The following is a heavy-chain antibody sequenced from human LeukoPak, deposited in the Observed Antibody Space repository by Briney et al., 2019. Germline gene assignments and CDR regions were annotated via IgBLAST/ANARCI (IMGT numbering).Heavy chain of an antibody. Sequence: ASVKVSCKASGYTFTSYAISWVRQAPGQGLEWMGRIIPILGIANYAQKFQGRVTITADKSTSTAYMELSSLRSEDTAVYYCARVGAAAAGTTNFDYWGQGTLVTVSS. CDR1: GYTFTSYA. D-gene: IGHD6-13*01. CDR2: IIPILGIA. CDR3: ARVGAAAAGTTNFDY. V-gene: IGHV1-69*04. J-gene: IGHJ4*02.